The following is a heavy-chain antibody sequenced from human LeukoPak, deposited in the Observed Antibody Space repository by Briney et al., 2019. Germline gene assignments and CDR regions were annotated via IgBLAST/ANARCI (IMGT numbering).Heavy chain of an antibody. D-gene: IGHD6-19*01. V-gene: IGHV4-39*07. CDR1: GGSISSSSYY. CDR2: IYYSGST. Sequence: SETLSLTCTVSGGSISSSSYYWGWIRQPPGKGLEWIGSIYYSGSTYYNPSLKSRVTISVDTSKNQFSLKLSSVTAADTAVYYCARVLAAVAGRGAFDIWGQGTLVTVSS. CDR3: ARVLAAVAGRGAFDI. J-gene: IGHJ4*02.